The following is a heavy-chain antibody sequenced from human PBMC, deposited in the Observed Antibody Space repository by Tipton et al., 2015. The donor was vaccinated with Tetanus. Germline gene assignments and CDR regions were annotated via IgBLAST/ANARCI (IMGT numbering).Heavy chain of an antibody. CDR1: GGTFSSYA. V-gene: IGHV1-69*01. CDR2: LIPILGTA. J-gene: IGHJ4*02. D-gene: IGHD1-26*01. CDR3: ATEGIVGAPGPVYYFDY. Sequence: QVQLVQSGAEVKKPGSSVKVSCKASGGTFSSYAISWVRQAPGQGRELMGGLIPILGTANYARKFQGRVTITADESTSTAYMERSSLRSEDTAVYYCATEGIVGAPGPVYYFDYWGQGTLVTVSS.